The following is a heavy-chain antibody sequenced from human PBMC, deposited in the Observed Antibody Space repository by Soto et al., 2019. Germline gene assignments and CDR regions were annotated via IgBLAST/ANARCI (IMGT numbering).Heavy chain of an antibody. CDR1: GGSISSSSSY. J-gene: IGHJ5*02. CDR3: ARQPLGAATVTSVINWFDP. Sequence: QLQLQESGPGLVKPSETLSLTCTVSGGSISSSSSYWGWIRQPPGKGLEWIGYIYYSGSTNYHPSLKWRVTRSGVTSTNQCSLKLNSVTSADTAVYYCARQPLGAATVTSVINWFDPWGQGALVTVSS. D-gene: IGHD4-17*01. CDR2: IYYSGST. V-gene: IGHV4-39*01.